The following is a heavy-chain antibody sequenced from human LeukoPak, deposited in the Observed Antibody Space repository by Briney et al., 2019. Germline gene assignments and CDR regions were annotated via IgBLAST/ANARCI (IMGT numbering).Heavy chain of an antibody. CDR1: GYTFSNYG. CDR3: ARGEGCYSAGTCAFDP. CDR2: ITTNTRNP. D-gene: IGHD2-15*01. Sequence: ASLTVSCKASGYTFSNYGIYWGRHGPGQGLEWVGCITTNTRNPTYAQAFPGRFVFSLDTSVSTAYQQIYSLKAEDTAVYYCARGEGCYSAGTCAFDPWGRGTLVTVSS. V-gene: IGHV7-4-1*01. J-gene: IGHJ5*02.